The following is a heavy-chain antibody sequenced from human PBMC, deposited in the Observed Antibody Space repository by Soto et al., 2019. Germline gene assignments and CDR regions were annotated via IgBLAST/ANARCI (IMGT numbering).Heavy chain of an antibody. J-gene: IGHJ3*02. V-gene: IGHV4-34*01. D-gene: IGHD2-15*01. CDR3: ARDRGCSGGSCYEAFDI. CDR2: INHLGSI. CDR1: GGSLSDFF. Sequence: SETLSLTCVVSGGSLSDFFWSWIRQPPGMALEWIGEINHLGSINYNPSLKSRVTMSVDTSKNQFSLTLNSVTAADTATYYCARDRGCSGGSCYEAFDIWGQGTMVTVSS.